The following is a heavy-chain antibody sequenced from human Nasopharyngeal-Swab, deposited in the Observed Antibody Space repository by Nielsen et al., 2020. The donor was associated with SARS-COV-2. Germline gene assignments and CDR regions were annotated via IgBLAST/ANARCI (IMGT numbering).Heavy chain of an antibody. Sequence: GESLKISCAATAFRFSSYGMHWVRQAPGKGLEWVAVISYDGSNKDYADSVKGRFTISRDNSKNTVYLQMNRLRVEDTAVYYCAKEGYGAKRFMDVWGKGIAVTVSS. V-gene: IGHV3-30*18. CDR2: ISYDGSNK. CDR1: AFRFSSYG. CDR3: AKEGYGAKRFMDV. D-gene: IGHD4-17*01. J-gene: IGHJ6*03.